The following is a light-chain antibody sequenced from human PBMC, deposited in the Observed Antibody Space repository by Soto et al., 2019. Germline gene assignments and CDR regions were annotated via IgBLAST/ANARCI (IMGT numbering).Light chain of an antibody. Sequence: EIVLTQSPGTLSLSPGERATLSCRASQSVSSSYLAWYQQKPGQAPRLLIYGASSRATCIPDRFSGSGSGTDFPLTISRLEPEDVAVYYCQQYGSSPWTFGKGTKVEIK. CDR3: QQYGSSPWT. J-gene: IGKJ1*01. CDR2: GAS. V-gene: IGKV3-20*01. CDR1: QSVSSSY.